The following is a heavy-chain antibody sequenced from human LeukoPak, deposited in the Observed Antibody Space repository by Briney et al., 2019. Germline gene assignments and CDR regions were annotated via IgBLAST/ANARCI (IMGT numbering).Heavy chain of an antibody. D-gene: IGHD3-22*01. Sequence: SETLSLTCTVSGGSISSSSYYWGWIRQPPGKGLEWIGSIYYSGSTYYNPSLKSRVTISVDTSKNQFSLKLSSVTAADTAVYYCARSGGDYYDSSGPDYWGQGTLATVSS. J-gene: IGHJ4*02. CDR1: GGSISSSSYY. V-gene: IGHV4-39*01. CDR2: IYYSGST. CDR3: ARSGGDYYDSSGPDY.